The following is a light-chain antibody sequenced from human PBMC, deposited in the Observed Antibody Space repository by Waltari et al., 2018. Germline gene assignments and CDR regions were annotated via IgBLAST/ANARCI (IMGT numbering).Light chain of an antibody. CDR3: SSYTSTISLDV. Sequence: HSALTQPASVSGSPGQSITISCTGTSSDIGAYQYVSWYQQHPGKAPKLILYNVSDRPSGVSNRFSGSKSGNTASLTISGLQPEDEADYYCSSYTSTISLDVFGSGTKVTVL. V-gene: IGLV2-14*03. J-gene: IGLJ1*01. CDR2: NVS. CDR1: SSDIGAYQY.